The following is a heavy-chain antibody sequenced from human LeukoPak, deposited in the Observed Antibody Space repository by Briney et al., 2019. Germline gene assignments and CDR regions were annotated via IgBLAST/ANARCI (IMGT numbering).Heavy chain of an antibody. J-gene: IGHJ4*02. CDR2: IYYSGAT. CDR3: ARRNTKTGLYFDY. CDR1: GDSIISTNYY. D-gene: IGHD1-14*01. V-gene: IGHV4-39*01. Sequence: SETLSLTCTVSGDSIISTNYYWGWIRQPPGKGLEWIGHIYYSGATYYNPSLKSRVTISVDTSKNQFSLKLSSVTAADTAVYYCARRNTKTGLYFDYWGQGTLVTVSS.